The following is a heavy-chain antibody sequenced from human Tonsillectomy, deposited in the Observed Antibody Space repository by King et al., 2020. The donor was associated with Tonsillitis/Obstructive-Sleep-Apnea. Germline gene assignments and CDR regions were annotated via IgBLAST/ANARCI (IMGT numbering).Heavy chain of an antibody. Sequence: VQLVESGGGLVQPGGSLRLSCAASGFIFSSYAMTWVRQAPGKGLEWVSVIGGSGASTYYADSVKGRFTISRDNSKNTMYLQMNSLRAEDTAVYYCAKDSVSSGYYPSNYSYMDVWGTGAAVTVSS. CDR2: IGGSGAST. V-gene: IGHV3-23*04. CDR1: GFIFSSYA. J-gene: IGHJ6*03. D-gene: IGHD3-22*01. CDR3: AKDSVSSGYYPSNYSYMDV.